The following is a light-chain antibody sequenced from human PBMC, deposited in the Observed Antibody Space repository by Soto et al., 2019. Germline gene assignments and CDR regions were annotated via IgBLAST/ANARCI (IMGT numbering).Light chain of an antibody. V-gene: IGLV2-11*01. J-gene: IGLJ1*01. CDR1: SSDVGGYIY. CDR3: CSYAGSYGV. Sequence: QSALPQPRSVSGSPGQSVTISCTGTSSDVGGYIYVSWYQQHPGKAPKLMIYDVSKRPSGVPDRFSGSKSGNTASLTISGLQAEDEADYYCCSYAGSYGVFGTGTKVTVL. CDR2: DVS.